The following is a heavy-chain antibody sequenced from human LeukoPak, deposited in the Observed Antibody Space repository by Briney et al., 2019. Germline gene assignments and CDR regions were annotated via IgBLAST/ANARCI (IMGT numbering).Heavy chain of an antibody. J-gene: IGHJ3*02. CDR1: GYSISSGYY. CDR2: VYHVGTT. CDR3: AKSNGYGLVDI. D-gene: IGHD3-10*01. V-gene: IGHV4-38-2*02. Sequence: SETLSLTCTVSGYSISSGYYWGWIWQPPGKGLEWIGVYHVGTTDYNPSLRSRVTISVDGSKNQMSLTLSSVAAEDTAVYYCAKSNGYGLVDIWGQGTMVTVSS.